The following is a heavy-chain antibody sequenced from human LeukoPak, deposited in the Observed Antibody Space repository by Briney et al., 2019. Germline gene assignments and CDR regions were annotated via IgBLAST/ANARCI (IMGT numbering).Heavy chain of an antibody. V-gene: IGHV3-74*01. Sequence: GGSLLLPCAASGCSFSSSLMHWGRQAPGTGPVWVSRINSDGSTTNYADSVKGRFTISRDNAMSTLYLQMNSLRAEDTAVYYCARDFGPYGMDVWGQGNAITVSS. CDR1: GCSFSSSL. D-gene: IGHD3-16*01. CDR2: INSDGSTT. J-gene: IGHJ6*02. CDR3: ARDFGPYGMDV.